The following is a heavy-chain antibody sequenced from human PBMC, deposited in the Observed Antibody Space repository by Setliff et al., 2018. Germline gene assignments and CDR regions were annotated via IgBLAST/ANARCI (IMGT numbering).Heavy chain of an antibody. D-gene: IGHD6-19*01. Sequence: PGGSLRLSCAASGFTFGGSAIHWVRQASGKGLEWVGRIRSKPNSYATAYAASVKGRFTISRDDSMNTAYLQMDSLRTEDTAVYYCSRAVDGRTWFDPWGQGALVTVSS. CDR2: IRSKPNSYAT. CDR3: SRAVDGRTWFDP. V-gene: IGHV3-73*01. J-gene: IGHJ5*02. CDR1: GFTFGGSA.